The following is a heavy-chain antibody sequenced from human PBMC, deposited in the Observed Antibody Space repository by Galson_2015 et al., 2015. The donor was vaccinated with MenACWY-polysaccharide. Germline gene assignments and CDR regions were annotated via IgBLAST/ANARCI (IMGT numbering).Heavy chain of an antibody. D-gene: IGHD1-26*01. V-gene: IGHV3-48*02. CDR3: ARVLKGLVGATPDY. Sequence: SLRLSCAASGFTFSSYSMNWVRQAPGKGLEWVSYISSGGTIYYADSVKGRFTISRDNAKNSLYLQMNSLRDDDTAVYYCARVLKGLVGATPDYWGQGTRGTGSS. CDR1: GFTFSSYS. CDR2: ISSGGTI. J-gene: IGHJ4*02.